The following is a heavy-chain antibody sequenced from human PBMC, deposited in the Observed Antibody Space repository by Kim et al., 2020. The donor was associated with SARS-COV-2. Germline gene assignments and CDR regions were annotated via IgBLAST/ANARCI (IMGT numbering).Heavy chain of an antibody. D-gene: IGHD3-22*01. J-gene: IGHJ4*02. V-gene: IGHV4-59*01. CDR3: ARGYYDSSGYRRFDY. Sequence: SETLSLTCTVSGGSISSYYWSWIRQPPGKGLEWIGYIYYSGSTNYNPSLKSRVTISVDTSKNQFSLKLSSVTAADTAVYYCARGYYDSSGYRRFDYWGQGTLVTVSS. CDR1: GGSISSYY. CDR2: IYYSGST.